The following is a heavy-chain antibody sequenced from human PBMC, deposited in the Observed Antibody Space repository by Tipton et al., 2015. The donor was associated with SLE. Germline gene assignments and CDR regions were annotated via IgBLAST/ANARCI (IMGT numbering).Heavy chain of an antibody. J-gene: IGHJ2*01. Sequence: GSLRLSCAASGFIFSSYSMHWLRQAPGKGLEYVSGIRSDGGTTYYATSVKGRFTISRDSSRNILYLHMNSLRAEDSAVYFCARDGVTPFYWYFDLWGRGTPVTVSS. CDR3: ARDGVTPFYWYFDL. CDR2: IRSDGGTT. D-gene: IGHD2-21*02. CDR1: GFIFSSYS. V-gene: IGHV3-64*01.